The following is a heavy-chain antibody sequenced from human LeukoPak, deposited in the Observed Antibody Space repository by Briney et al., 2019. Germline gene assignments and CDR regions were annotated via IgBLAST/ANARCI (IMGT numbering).Heavy chain of an antibody. CDR1: GFTFSSYG. D-gene: IGHD5-24*01. V-gene: IGHV3-30*02. Sequence: PGGSLRLSCAASGFTFSSYGMHWVRQAPGKGLEWVAFIRYDGSNKYYADSVKGRFTISRDNSKNTLYLQMNSLRAEDTAVYYCAKVGRDGYNYGSAIWNYYYYMDVWGKGTTVTVSS. J-gene: IGHJ6*03. CDR2: IRYDGSNK. CDR3: AKVGRDGYNYGSAIWNYYYYMDV.